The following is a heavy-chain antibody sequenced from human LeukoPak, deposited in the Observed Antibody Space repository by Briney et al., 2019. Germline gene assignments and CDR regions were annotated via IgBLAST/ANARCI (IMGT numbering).Heavy chain of an antibody. D-gene: IGHD2-15*01. CDR2: IYYSGST. V-gene: IGHV4-30-4*08. J-gene: IGHJ3*02. CDR3: ARDNREYCSGGSCYSPPGAFDI. Sequence: SETLSLTCTVSGGSISSGDYYWSWLRQPPGTGLEWIGYIYYSGSTYYNPSLKSRVTISVDTSKNQFSLKLSSVTAADTAVYYCARDNREYCSGGSCYSPPGAFDIWGQGTMVTVSS. CDR1: GGSISSGDYY.